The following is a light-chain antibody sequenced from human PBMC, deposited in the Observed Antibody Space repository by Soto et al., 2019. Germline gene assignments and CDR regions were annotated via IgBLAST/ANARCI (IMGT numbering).Light chain of an antibody. CDR3: QQHDNLPLT. J-gene: IGKJ4*01. V-gene: IGKV1-33*01. CDR2: DAS. Sequence: DVQMTQSPSSLSASVGDRVTITCQASRDIYNYLNWYQQKPGKPPKLLIYDASNLETGVPSRFSGSGSGTDFSFTISSLQPEDFAIYYCQQHDNLPLTFGGGTRVDIK. CDR1: RDIYNY.